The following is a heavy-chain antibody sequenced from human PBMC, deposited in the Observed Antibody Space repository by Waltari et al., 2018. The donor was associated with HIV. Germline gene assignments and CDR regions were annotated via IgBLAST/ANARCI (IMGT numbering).Heavy chain of an antibody. CDR1: GYTFNNYA. CDR2: MNTNSGNP. Sequence: QVQLVQSGSQLKKPGASVKIYCKASGYTFNNYALHWVRQAPGPGLEWMGWMNTNSGNPTYAQGFTGRFVLSLDTSLTTTYLQINTLKPDDSAVYYCARSPAFWGQGTLVIVSS. CDR3: ARSPAF. J-gene: IGHJ4*02. V-gene: IGHV7-4-1*02.